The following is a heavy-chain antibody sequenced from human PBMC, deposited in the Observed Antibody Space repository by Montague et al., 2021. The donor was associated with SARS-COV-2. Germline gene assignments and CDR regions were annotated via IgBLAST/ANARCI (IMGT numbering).Heavy chain of an antibody. CDR1: GGSFSGYW. D-gene: IGHD6-19*01. Sequence: SETLSLTCAVYGGSFSGYWWSWICQSPGKGLEWIGGINDSGTTKYYPSLESRVTMSVDTSKTQLSLNLSSVAAADTAMYYCAREMQYNSFDPWGQGTLVTVSS. CDR3: AREMQYNSFDP. J-gene: IGHJ5*02. V-gene: IGHV4-34*01. CDR2: INDSGTT.